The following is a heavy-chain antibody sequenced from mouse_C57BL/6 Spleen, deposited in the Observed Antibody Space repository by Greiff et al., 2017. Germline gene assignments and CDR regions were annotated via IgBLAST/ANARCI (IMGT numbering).Heavy chain of an antibody. V-gene: IGHV1-26*01. CDR1: GYTFTDYY. CDR2: INPNNGGT. D-gene: IGHD1-1*01. CDR3: AREGYGSSPSYAMDY. Sequence: EVKLQQSGPELVKPGASVKISCKASGYTFTDYYMNWVKQSHGKSLEWIGDINPNNGGTSYNQKFKGKATLTVDKSSSTAYMELRSLTSEDSAVYYCAREGYGSSPSYAMDYWGQGTSVTVSS. J-gene: IGHJ4*01.